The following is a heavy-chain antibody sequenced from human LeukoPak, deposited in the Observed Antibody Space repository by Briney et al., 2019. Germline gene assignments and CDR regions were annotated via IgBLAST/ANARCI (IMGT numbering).Heavy chain of an antibody. D-gene: IGHD6-19*01. CDR1: GFTFSNHW. J-gene: IGHJ4*02. CDR2: ISSSGSTI. CDR3: AKGYHISSGWYECFY. Sequence: GGSLRLSCAASGFTFSNHWMSWIRQAPGEGLEWVSYISSSGSTIYYADSVKGRFTISRDNAKNSLYLQMNRLRAEDTAVYYCAKGYHISSGWYECFYWGQGTLVTVSS. V-gene: IGHV3-11*01.